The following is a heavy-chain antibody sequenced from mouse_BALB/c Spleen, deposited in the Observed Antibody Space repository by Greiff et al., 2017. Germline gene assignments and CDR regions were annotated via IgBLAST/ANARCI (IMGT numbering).Heavy chain of an antibody. Sequence: EVQLQQSGTVLARPGASVKMSCKASGYTFTSYWMHWVKQRPGQGLEWIGAIYPGNSDTSYNQKFKGKAKLTAVTSTSTAYMELSSLTNEDSAVYYCTRIYYDYDEFAYWGQGTLVTVSA. V-gene: IGHV1-5*01. CDR2: IYPGNSDT. CDR3: TRIYYDYDEFAY. CDR1: GYTFTSYW. D-gene: IGHD2-4*01. J-gene: IGHJ3*01.